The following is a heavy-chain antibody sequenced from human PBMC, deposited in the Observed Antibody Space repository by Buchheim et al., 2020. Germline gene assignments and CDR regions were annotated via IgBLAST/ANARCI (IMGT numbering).Heavy chain of an antibody. D-gene: IGHD6-19*01. CDR1: GYTFTGYY. Sequence: QVQLVQSGAEVKKPGASVKVSCKASGYTFTGYYMHWVRQAPGQGLEWMGWINPNSGGTNYAQKFQGRVTMTRDTSISTASMELSRLRSDDTAVYYCARAGGEGGIAVAALYYYYYGMDVWGQGTT. V-gene: IGHV1-2*02. CDR3: ARAGGEGGIAVAALYYYYYGMDV. J-gene: IGHJ6*02. CDR2: INPNSGGT.